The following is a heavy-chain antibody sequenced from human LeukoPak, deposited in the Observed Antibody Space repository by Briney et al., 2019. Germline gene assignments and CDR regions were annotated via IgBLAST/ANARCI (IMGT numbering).Heavy chain of an antibody. Sequence: GESLKISCKGSGYSFTNYWIGWVRQMPVKGLEWMGIIYPGDSDTRYSPSFQGQVTISADKSINTASLQWSSLKASDTAMYYCARTLGKYDSGGLLSWGQGTLVTVSS. D-gene: IGHD3-22*01. CDR1: GYSFTNYW. J-gene: IGHJ5*02. CDR3: ARTLGKYDSGGLLS. CDR2: IYPGDSDT. V-gene: IGHV5-51*01.